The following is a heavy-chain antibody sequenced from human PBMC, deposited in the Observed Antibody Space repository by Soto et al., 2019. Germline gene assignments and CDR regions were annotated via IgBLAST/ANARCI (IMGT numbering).Heavy chain of an antibody. D-gene: IGHD2-21*01. CDR3: AKAVVCRSGSSPFSAF. Sequence: GGRHILKKGLEWVSGISGSNDNIHYADCVKGRFTISGDNSKNTLYLQMSSLRAEDTAVYFCAKAVVCRSGSSPFSAFWGKRSTVTV. V-gene: IGHV3-23*01. J-gene: IGHJ6*01. CDR2: ISGSNDNI.